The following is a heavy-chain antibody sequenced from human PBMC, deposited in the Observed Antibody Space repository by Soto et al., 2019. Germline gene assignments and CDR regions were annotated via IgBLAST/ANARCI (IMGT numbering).Heavy chain of an antibody. Sequence: QVQLVQSGAEVKKPGASVKVSCKASGYTFTSYGITWVRQAPGQGLEWMGWISAYNGNTNYAQKLQGRVTMTTDTSTSTAYMELRSLRSDDTAVYYCASHVGYCSSTSCYYAFGIWGQGTMVTVSS. V-gene: IGHV1-18*01. CDR2: ISAYNGNT. J-gene: IGHJ3*02. CDR1: GYTFTSYG. CDR3: ASHVGYCSSTSCYYAFGI. D-gene: IGHD2-2*01.